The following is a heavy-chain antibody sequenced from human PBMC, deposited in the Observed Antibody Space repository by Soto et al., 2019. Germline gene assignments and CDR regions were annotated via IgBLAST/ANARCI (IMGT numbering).Heavy chain of an antibody. CDR1: GGSISSYY. V-gene: IGHV4-59*01. CDR3: ARVFNYWFDP. CDR2: IYYSGST. J-gene: IGHJ5*02. D-gene: IGHD1-1*01. Sequence: SETLSLTCTVSGGSISSYYWSWIRQPPGKGLEWIGYIYYSGSTNYNPSLKSRVTISVDTSKNQFSLKLSSVTASDTAVYYCARVFNYWFDPWGQGTLVXVSS.